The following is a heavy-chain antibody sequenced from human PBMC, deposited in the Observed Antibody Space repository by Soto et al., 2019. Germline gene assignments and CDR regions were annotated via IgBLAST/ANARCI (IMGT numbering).Heavy chain of an antibody. CDR3: AREVLWSRYFDY. CDR2: MSYDGTTK. J-gene: IGHJ4*02. D-gene: IGHD3-10*01. V-gene: IGHV3-30-3*01. Sequence: GGSLRLSCAASGFIFSNYVMYWVRQAPGKGLEWVAFMSYDGTTKSYADTVKGRFTISRDNSQNTLYLQMNSLRPEDTGVYYCAREVLWSRYFDYWGQGTLVTVSS. CDR1: GFIFSNYV.